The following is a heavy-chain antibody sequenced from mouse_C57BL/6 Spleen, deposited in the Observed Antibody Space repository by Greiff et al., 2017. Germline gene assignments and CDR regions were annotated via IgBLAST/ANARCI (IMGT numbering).Heavy chain of an antibody. D-gene: IGHD1-1*01. CDR3: ARGDYYGSSIWYFDV. J-gene: IGHJ1*03. CDR2: ISYDGSN. Sequence: DVKLQESGPGLVKPSQSLSLTCSVTGYSITSGYYWNWIRQFPGNKLEWMGYISYDGSNNYNPSLKNRISITRDTSKNQFFLKLNSVTTEDTATYYCARGDYYGSSIWYFDVWGTGTTVTVSS. V-gene: IGHV3-6*01. CDR1: GYSITSGYY.